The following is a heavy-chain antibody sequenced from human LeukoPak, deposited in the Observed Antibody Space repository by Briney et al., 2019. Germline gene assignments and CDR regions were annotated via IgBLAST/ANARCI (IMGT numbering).Heavy chain of an antibody. D-gene: IGHD1-26*01. V-gene: IGHV3-30-3*01. CDR2: ISYDGSNK. Sequence: PGGSLRLSCAASGFTFSSYAMHWVRQAPGKGLEWVAVISYDGSNKYYADSVKGRFTISRDNSKNTLYLQMNSLRAEDTAVYYCARGQGGSYDYWGRGTLVTVSA. CDR1: GFTFSSYA. J-gene: IGHJ4*02. CDR3: ARGQGGSYDY.